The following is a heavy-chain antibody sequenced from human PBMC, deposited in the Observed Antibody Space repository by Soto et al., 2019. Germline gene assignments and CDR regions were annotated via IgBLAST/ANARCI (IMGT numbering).Heavy chain of an antibody. CDR3: ARHGKRDYLPYYYDSSGYYSNYYYYGMDV. CDR2: ISYDGSNK. V-gene: IGHV3-30-3*01. CDR1: GFTFSSYA. Sequence: GGSLRLSCAASGFTFSSYAMHWVRQAPGKGLEWVAVISYDGSNKYYADSVKGRFTISRDNSKNTLYLQMNSLRAEDTAVYYCARHGKRDYLPYYYDSSGYYSNYYYYGMDVWGQGTTVTVSS. D-gene: IGHD3-22*01. J-gene: IGHJ6*02.